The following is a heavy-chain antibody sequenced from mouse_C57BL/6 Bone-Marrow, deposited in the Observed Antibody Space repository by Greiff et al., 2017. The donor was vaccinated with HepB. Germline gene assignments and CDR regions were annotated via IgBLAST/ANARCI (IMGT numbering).Heavy chain of an antibody. CDR2: ISSGGSYT. V-gene: IGHV5-6*02. Sequence: DVMLVESGGDLVKPGGSLKLSCAASGFTFSSYGMSWVRQTPDKRLEWVATISSGGSYTYYPDSVKGRFTISRDNAKNTLYLQMSSLKSEDTAMYYCAIRIYDGYYYYYAMDYWGQGTSVTVSS. CDR3: AIRIYDGYYYYYAMDY. D-gene: IGHD2-3*01. CDR1: GFTFSSYG. J-gene: IGHJ4*01.